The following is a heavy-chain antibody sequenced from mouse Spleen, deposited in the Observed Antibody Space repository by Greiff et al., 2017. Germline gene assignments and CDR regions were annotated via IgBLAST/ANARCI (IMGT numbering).Heavy chain of an antibody. D-gene: IGHD2-10*01. Sequence: EVKLVESGGGLVKPGGSLKLSCAASGFTFSDYGMAWVRQAPGKGPEWVAFISNLAYSIYYADTVTGRFTISRENAKNTLYLEISSLRSEDTAMYYCARQHPAYFFDYWGQGTTLTVSS. CDR1: GFTFSDYG. V-gene: IGHV5-15*01. CDR3: ARQHPAYFFDY. CDR2: ISNLAYSI. J-gene: IGHJ2*01.